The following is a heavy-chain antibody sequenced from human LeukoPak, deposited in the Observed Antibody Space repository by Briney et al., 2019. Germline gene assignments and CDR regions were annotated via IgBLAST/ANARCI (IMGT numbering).Heavy chain of an antibody. V-gene: IGHV1-58*02. D-gene: IGHD3-22*01. CDR3: AADRYDSSGYYHFDY. Sequence: SVKVSCKASGFTFTSSAMQWVRQARGQRLEWIGWIVVGSGNTNYAQKFQERATITRDMSTSTAYMELSSLRSEDTAVYYCAADRYDSSGYYHFDYWGQGTLVTVSS. J-gene: IGHJ4*02. CDR1: GFTFTSSA. CDR2: IVVGSGNT.